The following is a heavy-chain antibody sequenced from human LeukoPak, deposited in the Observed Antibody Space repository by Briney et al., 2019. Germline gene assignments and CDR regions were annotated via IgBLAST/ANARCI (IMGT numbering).Heavy chain of an antibody. Sequence: SETLSLTCAVYGGSFSGYYWSWIRQPPGKGLEWIGEINHSGSTNYNPSLKSRVTISVDTSKNQFSLKLSSVTAADTAVYYCARRTAMVLNYWGQGTLVTVSS. CDR2: INHSGST. D-gene: IGHD5-18*01. V-gene: IGHV4-34*01. CDR1: GGSFSGYY. CDR3: ARRTAMVLNY. J-gene: IGHJ4*02.